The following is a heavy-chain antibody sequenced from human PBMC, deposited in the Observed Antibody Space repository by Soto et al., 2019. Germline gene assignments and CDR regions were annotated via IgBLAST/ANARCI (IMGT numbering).Heavy chain of an antibody. CDR3: ARDRYDILTGYYN. CDR1: GGTFSSYT. V-gene: IGHV1-69*08. CDR2: IIPILGIA. Sequence: QVQLVQSGAGVKKPGSSVKVSCKASGGTFSSYTISWVRQAPGQGLEWMGRIIPILGIANYAQKFQGRGTITADKSTSTAYMELSSLRSEDTAVYYCARDRYDILTGYYNWGQGTLVTVSS. D-gene: IGHD3-9*01. J-gene: IGHJ4*02.